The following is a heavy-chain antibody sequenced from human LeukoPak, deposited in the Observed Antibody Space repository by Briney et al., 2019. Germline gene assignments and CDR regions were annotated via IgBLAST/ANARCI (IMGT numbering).Heavy chain of an antibody. CDR1: GFTFSSYW. CDR3: ARDCGGDCYYYYGMDV. CDR2: INSDGSST. V-gene: IGHV3-74*01. D-gene: IGHD2-21*02. J-gene: IGHJ6*02. Sequence: GGSLRLSCAASGFTFSSYWMHWVRQAPGKGLVWVSRINSDGSSTSYADSVKGRFTISRGNAKNTLYLHMNSLRAEDTAVYYCARDCGGDCYYYYGMDVWGQGTTVTVSS.